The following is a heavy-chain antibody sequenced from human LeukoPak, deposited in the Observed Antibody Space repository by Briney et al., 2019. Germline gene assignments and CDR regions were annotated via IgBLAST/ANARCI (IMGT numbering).Heavy chain of an antibody. CDR3: ARDLYYYGSGSLASFDY. D-gene: IGHD3-10*01. J-gene: IGHJ4*02. Sequence: GGSLRLSCAASGFTFSSYAMHWVRQAPGKGLEWVAVISYDGSNKYYADSVKGRFTISRDNSKNTLYLQMNSLRAEDTAVYYCARDLYYYGSGSLASFDYWGQGTLVTVSS. CDR1: GFTFSSYA. CDR2: ISYDGSNK. V-gene: IGHV3-30*04.